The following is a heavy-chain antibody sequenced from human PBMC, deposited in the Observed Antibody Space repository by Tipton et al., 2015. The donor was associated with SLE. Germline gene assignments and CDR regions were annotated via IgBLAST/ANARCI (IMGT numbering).Heavy chain of an antibody. Sequence: TLSLTCTVSGGSVSSGSYYWSWIRQPPGKGLEWIGYIYYSGSTNYNPSLKSRVTISVDTSKNQFSLKLSSVTAADTAVYYCARDLTLDYRGQGTLVTVSS. D-gene: IGHD4-23*01. CDR2: IYYSGST. CDR3: ARDLTLDY. J-gene: IGHJ4*02. V-gene: IGHV4-61*01. CDR1: GGSVSSGSYY.